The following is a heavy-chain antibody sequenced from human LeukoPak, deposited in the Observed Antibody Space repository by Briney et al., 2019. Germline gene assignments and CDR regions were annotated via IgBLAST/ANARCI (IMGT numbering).Heavy chain of an antibody. Sequence: SETLSLTCAVYGGSLSGYYWNWIRQPPGKGLEWIGEINRSGSINYSPSLKSRVTISLDTSNSQFSLKLSSVTAADTAVYYCARVRITMVRGANNRFDPWGQGTLVTVSS. D-gene: IGHD3-10*01. CDR3: ARVRITMVRGANNRFDP. V-gene: IGHV4-34*01. J-gene: IGHJ5*02. CDR2: INRSGSI. CDR1: GGSLSGYY.